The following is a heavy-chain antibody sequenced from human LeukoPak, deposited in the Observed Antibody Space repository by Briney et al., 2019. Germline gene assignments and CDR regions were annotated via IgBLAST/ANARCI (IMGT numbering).Heavy chain of an antibody. V-gene: IGHV3-23*01. CDR3: AKLAIQQLVLDDAFDI. J-gene: IGHJ3*02. CDR1: GGSFSGYY. CDR2: ISGSGGST. Sequence: ETLSLTCAVYGGSFSGYYWSWIRQPPGKGLEWVSAISGSGGSTYYADSVKGRFTISRDNSKNTLYLQMNSLRAEDTAVYYCAKLAIQQLVLDDAFDIWGQRTMVTVSS. D-gene: IGHD6-13*01.